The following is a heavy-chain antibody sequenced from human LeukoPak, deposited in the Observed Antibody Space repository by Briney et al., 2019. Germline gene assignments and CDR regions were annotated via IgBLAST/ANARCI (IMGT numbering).Heavy chain of an antibody. Sequence: GGSLRLSCAASGFTFSKFAMSWVRQAPGKRLEWVSTISGSGDSPNYADSVKGRFTISRHNSKNMLYLQMKSLGAEDTAVYYCAKHGTYYYYMDVWGKGTTVAVSS. D-gene: IGHD5-24*01. V-gene: IGHV3-23*01. J-gene: IGHJ6*03. CDR2: ISGSGDSP. CDR3: AKHGTYYYYMDV. CDR1: GFTFSKFA.